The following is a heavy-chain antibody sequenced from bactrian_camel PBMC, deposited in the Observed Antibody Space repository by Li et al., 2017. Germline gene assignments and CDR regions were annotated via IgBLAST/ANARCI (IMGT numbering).Heavy chain of an antibody. CDR2: MDSDGSV. Sequence: HVQLVESGGGLVQPGGSLRLSCEASRYGRGCMGWFRHFPGKEREGVAVMDSDGSVTYADSVKGRFTISKQTWFLQMRNLRPEDTGLYRCAYSWNVSARTALETIIRPEFGYWGDGTQVTVS. J-gene: IGHJ6*01. CDR1: RYGRGC. D-gene: IGHD1*01. CDR3: AYSWNVSARTALETIIRPEFGY. V-gene: IGHV3S53*01.